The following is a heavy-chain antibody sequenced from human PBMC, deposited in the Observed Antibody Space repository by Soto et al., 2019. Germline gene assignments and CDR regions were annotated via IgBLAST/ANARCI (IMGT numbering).Heavy chain of an antibody. CDR3: ASTIAVAGTGPNADYYGMDV. J-gene: IGHJ6*02. CDR2: INPNSGGT. CDR1: GYTFTGYY. D-gene: IGHD6-19*01. Sequence: GASVKVSCKASGYTFTGYYMHWVRQAPGRGLEWMGWINPNSGGTNYAQKFQGRVTMTRDTSISTAYMELSRLRSDDTAVYYCASTIAVAGTGPNADYYGMDVWGQGTTVTVSS. V-gene: IGHV1-2*02.